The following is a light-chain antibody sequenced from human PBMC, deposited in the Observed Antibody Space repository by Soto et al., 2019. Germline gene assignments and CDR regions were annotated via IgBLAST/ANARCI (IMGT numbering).Light chain of an antibody. J-gene: IGKJ1*01. V-gene: IGKV3-11*01. CDR3: QQRSNWPWT. Sequence: EIVLTQSPATLSLSPGERATLSCRASQSVSSYLAWYQQKPDQAPRLLIYDASDRATGIPARLSGSGSGTDFTLTISSLEPEDFAVYYCQQRSNWPWTFGQGTKVEIK. CDR2: DAS. CDR1: QSVSSY.